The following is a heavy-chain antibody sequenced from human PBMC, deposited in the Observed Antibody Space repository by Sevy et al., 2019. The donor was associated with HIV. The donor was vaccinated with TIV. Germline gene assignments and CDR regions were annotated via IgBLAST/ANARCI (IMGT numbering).Heavy chain of an antibody. J-gene: IGHJ3*02. Sequence: GGSLRLSCAASGFTFDDYAMHWVRQAPGKGLEWVSGISWNSGSIGYADSVKGRFTISRDNAKNSLYLQMNSLRADDTALYYCAKDTGDYYDSSGAFDIWGQGTMVTVSS. CDR2: ISWNSGSI. CDR3: AKDTGDYYDSSGAFDI. CDR1: GFTFDDYA. D-gene: IGHD3-22*01. V-gene: IGHV3-9*01.